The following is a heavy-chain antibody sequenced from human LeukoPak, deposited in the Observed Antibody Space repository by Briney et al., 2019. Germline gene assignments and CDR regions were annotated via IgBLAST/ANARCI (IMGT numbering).Heavy chain of an antibody. Sequence: PGRSLRLSCAASGFIFSSCAMHWVRQAPGKGLEWLAVISYDGSQKFYEDSVKGRFTISRDNAKNMLYLQMNSLRAEDTAVYYCAKGSAVFQVAVAGPTFDYWGQGTLVTVSS. J-gene: IGHJ4*02. CDR3: AKGSAVFQVAVAGPTFDY. CDR1: GFIFSSCA. V-gene: IGHV3-30*04. CDR2: ISYDGSQK. D-gene: IGHD6-19*01.